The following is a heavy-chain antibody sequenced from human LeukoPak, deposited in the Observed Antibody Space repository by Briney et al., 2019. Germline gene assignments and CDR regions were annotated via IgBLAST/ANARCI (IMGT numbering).Heavy chain of an antibody. D-gene: IGHD1-7*01. J-gene: IGHJ4*02. Sequence: PSETLSLTCTVSGGSISNSDYYWGWIRQPPGKGLEWIGSIYYRGSAYYNPSLESRVTLSVDTSKNQFSLKLSSVTAADTAVYFCARVGGWGPKLHGVTFDYLGQGTLVTVSS. CDR1: GGSISNSDYY. CDR2: IYYRGSA. CDR3: ARVGGWGPKLHGVTFDY. V-gene: IGHV4-39*07.